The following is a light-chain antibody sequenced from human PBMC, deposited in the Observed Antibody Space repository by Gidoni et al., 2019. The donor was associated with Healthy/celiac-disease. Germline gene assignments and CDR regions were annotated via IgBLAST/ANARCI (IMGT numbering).Light chain of an antibody. CDR1: SSDVGGYNY. Sequence: QSALTQPASVSGSPGQSITISRTGTSSDVGGYNYVSWYQQHPGKAPKLMIYDVSNRPSGVSNRFSGSKSGNTASLTISGLQAEDEADYYCSSYTSSSTDDVVFGGGTKLTVL. J-gene: IGLJ2*01. V-gene: IGLV2-14*01. CDR3: SSYTSSSTDDVV. CDR2: DVS.